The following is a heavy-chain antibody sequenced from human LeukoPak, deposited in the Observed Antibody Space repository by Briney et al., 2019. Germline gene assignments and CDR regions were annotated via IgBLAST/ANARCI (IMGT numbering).Heavy chain of an antibody. J-gene: IGHJ5*02. CDR1: GYTFTSYD. D-gene: IGHD2-2*01. V-gene: IGHV1-8*01. CDR3: ASGRYCSSTSCSSWFDP. CDR2: MNPNSGNT. Sequence: GASVKVSCKASGYTFTSYDINRVRQATGHGLESMRWMNPNSGNTGYAQKFQGRVTMTRNTSISTAYMELSSLRSEDTAVYYCASGRYCSSTSCSSWFDPWGQGTLVTVSS.